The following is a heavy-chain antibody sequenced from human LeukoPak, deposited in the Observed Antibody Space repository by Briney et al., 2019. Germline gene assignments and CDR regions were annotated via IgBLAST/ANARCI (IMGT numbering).Heavy chain of an antibody. CDR2: ISSSSSTI. D-gene: IGHD1-26*01. J-gene: IGHJ4*02. V-gene: IGHV3-48*04. Sequence: GGSLRLSCAASGFTVSSNYMSWVRQAPGKVLEWVSYISSSSSTIYYADSVKGRFTISRDNAKNSLYLQMNSLRAEDTAVYYCARKWSSLDYWGQGTLVTVSS. CDR3: ARKWSSLDY. CDR1: GFTVSSNY.